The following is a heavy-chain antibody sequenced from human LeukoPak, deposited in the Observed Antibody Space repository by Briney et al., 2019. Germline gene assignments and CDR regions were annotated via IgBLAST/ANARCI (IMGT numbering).Heavy chain of an antibody. Sequence: GGSLRLSCAASGFTFSSYAMHWVRQAPGKGLEWVAVISYDGSNKYYADSVKGRFTISRDNSKNTLYLLMNSLRAEDTAVYYCARTSGYCTHGVCLDAFDIWGQGTMVTVSS. CDR1: GFTFSSYA. J-gene: IGHJ3*02. D-gene: IGHD2-8*01. CDR2: ISYDGSNK. V-gene: IGHV3-30*04. CDR3: ARTSGYCTHGVCLDAFDI.